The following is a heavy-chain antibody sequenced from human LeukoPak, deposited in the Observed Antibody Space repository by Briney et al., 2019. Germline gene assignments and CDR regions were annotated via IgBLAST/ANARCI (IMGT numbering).Heavy chain of an antibody. CDR3: ARVRGYCRGGSCPYFDY. CDR1: GYTFTSYY. CDR2: INPSGGST. V-gene: IGHV1-46*01. J-gene: IGHJ4*02. D-gene: IGHD2-15*01. Sequence: ASVKVSCKASGYTFTSYYMHWVRQAPGQGLEWMGIINPSGGSTNYAQEFQGRVTMTRDTSQRPVYLELSSLSSDDTAVYYCARVRGYCRGGSCPYFDYWGQGTLVTVSS.